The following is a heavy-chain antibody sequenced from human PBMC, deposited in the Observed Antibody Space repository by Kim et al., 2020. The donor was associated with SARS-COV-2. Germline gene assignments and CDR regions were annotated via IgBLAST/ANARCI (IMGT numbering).Heavy chain of an antibody. V-gene: IGHV1-69*13. CDR2: IIPIFGTA. CDR1: GGTFSSYA. J-gene: IGHJ6*02. CDR3: ARDGGGFTGHDYSNPLNQNYGMDV. D-gene: IGHD4-4*01. Sequence: SVKVSCKASGGTFSSYAISWVRQAPGQGLEWMGGIIPIFGTANYAQKFQGRVTITADESTSTAYMELSSLRSEDTAVYYCARDGGGFTGHDYSNPLNQNYGMDVWGQGTTVTVSS.